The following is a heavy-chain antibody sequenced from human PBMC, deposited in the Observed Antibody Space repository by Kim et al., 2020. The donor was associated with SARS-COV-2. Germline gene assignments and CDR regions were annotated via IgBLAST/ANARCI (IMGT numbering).Heavy chain of an antibody. CDR3: ATKPIKNTGP. Sequence: ASVKVSCKSSGYTFTNYEINWVRQAAGQGLEWLGWMNPNSGKTGFSERFQGRITLTRNISISTAYMELTSLTSHDTAVYYCATKPIKNTGPWGQGTLVIV. J-gene: IGHJ5*02. CDR2: MNPNSGKT. CDR1: GYTFTNYE. V-gene: IGHV1-8*01.